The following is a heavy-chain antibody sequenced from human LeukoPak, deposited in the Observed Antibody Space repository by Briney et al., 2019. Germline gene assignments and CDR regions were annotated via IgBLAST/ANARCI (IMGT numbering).Heavy chain of an antibody. CDR2: ISSSSSYI. D-gene: IGHD3-16*01. CDR1: GFTFSSYS. V-gene: IGHV3-21*01. Sequence: GGSLRLSCAASGFTFSSYSMNWVRHAPGKGLEWVSSISSSSSYIYYADSVKGRFTISRDNAKNSLYLQMNSLRAEDTAVYYCARDQGEALYYYYGMDVWGKGTTVTVSS. CDR3: ARDQGEALYYYYGMDV. J-gene: IGHJ6*04.